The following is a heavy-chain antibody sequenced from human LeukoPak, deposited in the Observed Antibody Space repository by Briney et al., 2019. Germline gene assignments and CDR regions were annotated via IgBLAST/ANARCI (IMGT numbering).Heavy chain of an antibody. V-gene: IGHV3-30*03. Sequence: GGSLRLSCAASGFTFSNYGMHWVRQAPGKGLEWVAIISYDGSNQYYTDSVKGRFTISRDNSKNTLYLQINSLRAEDTAVYYCARGYGDRLDCFDPWGQGTLVTVSS. CDR3: ARGYGDRLDCFDP. CDR2: ISYDGSNQ. J-gene: IGHJ5*02. D-gene: IGHD4-17*01. CDR1: GFTFSNYG.